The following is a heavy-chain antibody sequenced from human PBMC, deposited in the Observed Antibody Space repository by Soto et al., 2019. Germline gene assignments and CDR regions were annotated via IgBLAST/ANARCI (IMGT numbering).Heavy chain of an antibody. CDR3: VRVLKTGTNNFDF. J-gene: IGHJ4*02. CDR2: IRNRAQKYTT. D-gene: IGHD1-1*01. CDR1: GFTFSDHY. Sequence: GGSLRLSCAATGFTFSDHYIDWVRQAPGKGLEWVGRIRNRAQKYTTDYVPSVKGRFSMSRDDSQNSVYLQMNSLRTEDTAVNCCVRVLKTGTNNFDFWGLGTLVNVSS. V-gene: IGHV3-72*01.